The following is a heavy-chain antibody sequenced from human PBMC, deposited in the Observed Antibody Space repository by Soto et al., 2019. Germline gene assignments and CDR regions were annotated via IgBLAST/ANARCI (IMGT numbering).Heavy chain of an antibody. Sequence: GGSLRLSCAASGFTFSSYAMSWVRQAPGKGLEWVSAISGSGGSTYYADSVKGRFTISRDNSKNTLYLQMNSLRAEDTAVYYCAKDYYDSSGYYPSPYFDYWGQGTLVTVSS. J-gene: IGHJ4*02. CDR3: AKDYYDSSGYYPSPYFDY. V-gene: IGHV3-23*01. D-gene: IGHD3-22*01. CDR1: GFTFSSYA. CDR2: ISGSGGST.